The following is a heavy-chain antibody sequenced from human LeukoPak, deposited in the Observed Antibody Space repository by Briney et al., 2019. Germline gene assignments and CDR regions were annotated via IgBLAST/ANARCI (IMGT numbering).Heavy chain of an antibody. J-gene: IGHJ4*02. Sequence: GGSLRLSCAASGFTFDDYGMSWVRQAPGKGLVWLSRINSDGTITSYADSLEGRFTISRDNAKNTVYLQMNSLRAEDTAVYYCARPGVGFDYWGQGALVTVSS. CDR1: GFTFDDYG. V-gene: IGHV3-74*01. CDR2: INSDGTIT. CDR3: ARPGVGFDY.